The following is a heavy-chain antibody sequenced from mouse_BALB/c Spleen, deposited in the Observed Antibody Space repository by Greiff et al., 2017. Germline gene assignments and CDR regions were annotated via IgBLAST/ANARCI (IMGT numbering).Heavy chain of an antibody. D-gene: IGHD2-3*01. J-gene: IGHJ2*01. CDR3: ARDDGLFDY. V-gene: IGHV5-15*02. Sequence: EVQGVESGGGLVKPGGSLKLSCAASGFTFSDYGMAWVRQAPGKGPEWVAFISNLAYRIYYADTVTGRFTISRENAKNTLYLEMSSLRSEDTAMYYCARDDGLFDYWGQGTTLTVSS. CDR1: GFTFSDYG. CDR2: ISNLAYRI.